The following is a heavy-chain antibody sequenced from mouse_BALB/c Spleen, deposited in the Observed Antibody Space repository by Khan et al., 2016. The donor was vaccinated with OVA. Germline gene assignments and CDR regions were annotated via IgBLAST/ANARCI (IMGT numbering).Heavy chain of an antibody. D-gene: IGHD2-14*01. CDR2: INTNTGEP. CDR3: AILAYDRGY. Sequence: QIQLVQSGPELKKPGETVKISCKASGYTFTNYGMNWVKQAPGKVLKWMGWINTNTGEPTYAEEFKGRFAFSLETSASTAYLQINNLENEDTATYFCAILAYDRGYWGQGTTLTVSS. V-gene: IGHV9-3*02. J-gene: IGHJ2*01. CDR1: GYTFTNYG.